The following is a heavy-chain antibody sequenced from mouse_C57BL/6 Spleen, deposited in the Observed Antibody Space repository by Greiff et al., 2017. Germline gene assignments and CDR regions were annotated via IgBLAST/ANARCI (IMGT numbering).Heavy chain of an antibody. CDR3: ARRGTAQATFDY. V-gene: IGHV1-82*01. D-gene: IGHD3-2*02. CDR2: IYPGDGDT. J-gene: IGHJ2*01. Sequence: QVQLQQPGAELVKPGASVKLSCKASGYTFTSYWMNWVKQRPGKGLEWIGRIYPGDGDTNYNGKFKGKATLTADKSSSTAYMQLSSLTSEDSAVYFCARRGTAQATFDYWGQGTTLTVSS. CDR1: GYTFTSYW.